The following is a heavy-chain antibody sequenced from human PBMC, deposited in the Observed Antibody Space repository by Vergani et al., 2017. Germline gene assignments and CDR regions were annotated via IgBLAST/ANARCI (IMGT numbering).Heavy chain of an antibody. CDR2: IYYSGRT. D-gene: IGHD2-21*01. CDR3: ARSQGDYWYFDL. J-gene: IGHJ2*01. CDR1: GGSISSSSYY. Sequence: QVQLQESGPGVVKPSETLSLTCTVSGGSISSSSYYWGWIRQPPGKGLEWIGSIYYSGRTYHNPSLKSRVSVSLDTSKNRFSLDLTFLTATDTAVYYCARSQGDYWYFDLWGPGSLVTVSS. V-gene: IGHV4-39*02.